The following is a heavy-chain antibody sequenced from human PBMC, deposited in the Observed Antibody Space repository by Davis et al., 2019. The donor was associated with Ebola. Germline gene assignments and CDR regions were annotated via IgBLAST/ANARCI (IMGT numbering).Heavy chain of an antibody. CDR1: GGSISSYY. Sequence: SETLSLTCTVSGGSISSYYWSWIRQPAGKGLEWIGRIYTSGSTNYNPSLKSRVTMSVDTSKNQFSLKLSSVTAADTAVYYCARAGNRWLQAPYYFDYWGQGTLVTVSS. J-gene: IGHJ4*02. CDR3: ARAGNRWLQAPYYFDY. V-gene: IGHV4-4*07. CDR2: IYTSGST. D-gene: IGHD5-24*01.